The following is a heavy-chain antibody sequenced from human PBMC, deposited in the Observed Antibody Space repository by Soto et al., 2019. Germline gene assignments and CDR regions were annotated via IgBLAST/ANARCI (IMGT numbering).Heavy chain of an antibody. CDR3: VNGH. Sequence: DVQLVESGGGLVQPGGSLRLSCSVSGFTFSRYTMPWVRQAPGKRLEYVSAISSDGGSTYYADSVKGRFTISRDNSKNTLYRQMSSLRPEDTGLYYCVNGHWGQGTLVTVSS. CDR2: ISSDGGST. V-gene: IGHV3-64D*08. J-gene: IGHJ4*02. CDR1: GFTFSRYT.